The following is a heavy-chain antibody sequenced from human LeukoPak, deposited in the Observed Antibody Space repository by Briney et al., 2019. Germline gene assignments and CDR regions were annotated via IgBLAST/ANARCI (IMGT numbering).Heavy chain of an antibody. CDR3: ARDSSIVGTTGAFDI. J-gene: IGHJ3*02. CDR1: GGFISTNMW. V-gene: IGHV4-4*02. CDR2: IYHSGST. Sequence: SGTLSLTCTVSGGFISTNMWWSWVRQPPGKGLEWIGEIYHSGSTNYNPSLKSRVTISLDKSKNQFSLKLSSVTAADTAVYYCARDSSIVGTTGAFDIWGQGTMVTVSS. D-gene: IGHD1-26*01.